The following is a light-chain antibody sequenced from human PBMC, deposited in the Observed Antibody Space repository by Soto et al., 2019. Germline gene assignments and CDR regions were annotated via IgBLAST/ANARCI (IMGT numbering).Light chain of an antibody. CDR1: SSDVGGYDY. CDR3: SSYTTTTPYV. J-gene: IGLJ1*01. V-gene: IGLV2-14*03. CDR2: DVT. Sequence: QSALTQPAVVSGSPGQSITISCTGTSSDVGGYDYVSWYQQQPGEAPKLIIYDVTNRPSGVSYRFSGSKFGNTASLTISGLQAEDEGDYFCSSYTTTTPYVFGSGTKVTVL.